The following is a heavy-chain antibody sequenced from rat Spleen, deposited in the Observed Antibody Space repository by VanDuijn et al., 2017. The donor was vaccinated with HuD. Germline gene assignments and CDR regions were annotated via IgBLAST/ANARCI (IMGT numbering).Heavy chain of an antibody. CDR2: ISYDGSST. Sequence: EVQLVESGGGLVQPGRSLKLSCAASGFTFSDYNMAWVRQAPKKGLEWVATISYDGSSTYYRDSVKGRFTISRDNAKSTLYLQMDSLRSEDTATYYCARHGPSLGYWGQGVMVTVSS. J-gene: IGHJ2*01. V-gene: IGHV5-7*01. CDR3: ARHGPSLGY. D-gene: IGHD4-6*01. CDR1: GFTFSDYN.